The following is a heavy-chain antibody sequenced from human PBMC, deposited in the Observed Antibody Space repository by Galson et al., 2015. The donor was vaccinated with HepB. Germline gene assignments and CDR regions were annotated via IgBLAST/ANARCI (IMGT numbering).Heavy chain of an antibody. D-gene: IGHD3-10*01. J-gene: IGHJ5*02. CDR3: AHRQGYGSRFDP. CDR1: GFSLSSVVG. CDR2: TYGDDDK. V-gene: IGHV2-5*02. Sequence: PALVKPTQTLTLTCTFSGFSLSSVVGVGWIRQPPGKALEWLALTYGDDDKRYSPSLKNRLTITKDTSKNQVVLTMTNMDPVDTATYYCAHRQGYGSRFDPWGPGTLVTVSS.